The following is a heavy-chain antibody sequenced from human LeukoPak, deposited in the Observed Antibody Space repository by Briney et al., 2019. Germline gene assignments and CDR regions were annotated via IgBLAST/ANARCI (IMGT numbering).Heavy chain of an antibody. D-gene: IGHD6-6*01. CDR1: GGSISSYY. J-gene: IGHJ4*02. V-gene: IGHV4-59*01. Sequence: SETLSLTCTVSGGSISSYYWSWIRQPPGKGLEWIGYIYYSGSTNYNPSLKSRVTISVDTSKNQFSLKLSSVTAADTAVYYCARGLIAARKYYFDSWGQGTLVTVSS. CDR3: ARGLIAARKYYFDS. CDR2: IYYSGST.